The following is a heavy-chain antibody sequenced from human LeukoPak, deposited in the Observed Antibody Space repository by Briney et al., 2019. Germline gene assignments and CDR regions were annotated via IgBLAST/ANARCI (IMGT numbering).Heavy chain of an antibody. J-gene: IGHJ4*02. V-gene: IGHV4-39*07. Sequence: SETLSLTCTVSGVSISSTTYYWGWIRQPPGKGLEWIGSMYYSGSTYHNPSLKSRVTISVDTSKNQFSLKLSSVTAADTAVYYCARDRKFGESSTNFGYWGQGTLVTVSS. D-gene: IGHD3-10*01. CDR2: MYYSGST. CDR1: GVSISSTTYY. CDR3: ARDRKFGESSTNFGY.